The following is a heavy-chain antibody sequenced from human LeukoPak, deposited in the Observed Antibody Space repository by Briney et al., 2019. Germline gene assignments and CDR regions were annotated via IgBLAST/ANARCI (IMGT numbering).Heavy chain of an antibody. CDR2: INHSGST. Sequence: SETLSLTCAVYGGSFSGYYWSWIRQSPGKGLEWIGEINHSGSTNYNPSLKSRVTISVDTSKNQFSLKLSSVTAADTAVYYCARVSRANAFDIWGQGTMVTVPS. J-gene: IGHJ3*02. CDR3: ARVSRANAFDI. V-gene: IGHV4-34*01. CDR1: GGSFSGYY.